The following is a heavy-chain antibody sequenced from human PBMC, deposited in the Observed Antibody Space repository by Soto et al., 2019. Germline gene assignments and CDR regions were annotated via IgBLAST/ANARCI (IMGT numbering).Heavy chain of an antibody. Sequence: SETLSLTCTVSGGSISSGDYYWSWIRQPPGKGLEWNGYIYYSGSTYYNPSLKSRVTISVDTSKNQFSLKLSSVTAADTAVYYCARSGFVVVTAIPAYYFDYWGQGTLVTVSS. CDR2: IYYSGST. V-gene: IGHV4-30-4*01. J-gene: IGHJ4*02. CDR1: GGSISSGDYY. CDR3: ARSGFVVVTAIPAYYFDY. D-gene: IGHD2-21*02.